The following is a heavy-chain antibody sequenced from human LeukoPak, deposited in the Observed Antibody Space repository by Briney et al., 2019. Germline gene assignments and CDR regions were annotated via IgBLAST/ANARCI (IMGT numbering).Heavy chain of an antibody. J-gene: IGHJ4*02. CDR3: ARLSRVSPRRTIFGVVIAPRAYFDY. CDR2: IYYSGST. Sequence: KPSETLSLTCTVSGGSISSSSYYWGWIRQPPGKGLEWSGSIYYSGSTYYNPSLKSRVTISVDTPKNQFSLKLSSVTAADTAVYYCARLSRVSPRRTIFGVVIAPRAYFDYWGQGTLVTVSS. CDR1: GGSISSSSYY. V-gene: IGHV4-39*01. D-gene: IGHD3-3*01.